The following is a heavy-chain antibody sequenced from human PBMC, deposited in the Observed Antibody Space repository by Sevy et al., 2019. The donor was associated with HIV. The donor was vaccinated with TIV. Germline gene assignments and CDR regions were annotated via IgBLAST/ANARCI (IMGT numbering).Heavy chain of an antibody. CDR2: IYYNGHI. Sequence: LPETLSLTCTVSGGSITSLYWNWIRPPPGKGLEWIANIYYNGHINYNPSLKSRVTLSLDTSKNQFSLRLSSVTAADTAMYYCAGENAWGRGYSWGQGTLVTVSS. CDR1: GGSITSLY. D-gene: IGHD1-26*01. CDR3: AGENAWGRGYS. V-gene: IGHV4-59*08. J-gene: IGHJ4*02.